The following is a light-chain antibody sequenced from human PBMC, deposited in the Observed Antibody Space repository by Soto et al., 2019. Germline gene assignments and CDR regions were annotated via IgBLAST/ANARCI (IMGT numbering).Light chain of an antibody. CDR2: AAS. V-gene: IGKV1-39*01. Sequence: DIQMTQSPSSLSASVGDRVTITCRASQSISRNLNWYQHKPGKAPKLLIYAASSLQNGVTSRFSVGGSGTEFTLSISSLQPEDFGTYYCQQSYTTASITFGQGTRLEIK. CDR3: QQSYTTASIT. J-gene: IGKJ5*01. CDR1: QSISRN.